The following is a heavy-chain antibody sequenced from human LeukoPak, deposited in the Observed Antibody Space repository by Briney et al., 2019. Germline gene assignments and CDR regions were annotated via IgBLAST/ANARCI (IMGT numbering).Heavy chain of an antibody. CDR3: ARDLRSSGYYAFDY. Sequence: GGSLRLSCAASEFTISDYYMSWIRQAPGKGLEWVSYITSGGTSIYYADSVKGRFTISRDNAKDSLYLQMNSLRAEDTAVYYCARDLRSSGYYAFDYWGQGTLVTVSS. CDR2: ITSGGTSI. J-gene: IGHJ4*02. V-gene: IGHV3-11*04. CDR1: EFTISDYY. D-gene: IGHD3-22*01.